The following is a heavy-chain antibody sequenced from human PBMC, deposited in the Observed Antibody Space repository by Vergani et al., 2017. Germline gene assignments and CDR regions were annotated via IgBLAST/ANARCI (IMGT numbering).Heavy chain of an antibody. CDR2: ISYDGSNK. Sequence: QVQLVESGGGVVQPGRSLRLSCAASGFTFSSYGMHWVRQAPGKGLEWVAVISYDGSNKYYADSVKGRFTISRDNSKNTLYLQMNSLRAEDTAVYYCAKDLWVGAAPLGYWGQGTLVTVSS. J-gene: IGHJ4*02. CDR3: AKDLWVGAAPLGY. V-gene: IGHV3-30*18. CDR1: GFTFSSYG. D-gene: IGHD2-15*01.